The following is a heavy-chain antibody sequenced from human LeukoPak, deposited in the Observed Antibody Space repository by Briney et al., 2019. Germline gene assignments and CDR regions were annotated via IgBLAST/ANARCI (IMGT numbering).Heavy chain of an antibody. Sequence: SETLSLTCNVSGDSISHYYWNWIRQPAGKGPEWIGRIYSSGSTNYNPSLKSRVTMSVDTSKNQFSLKLSSVTAADTAVYYCATQQQLVATTFDPWGQGTLVTVSS. D-gene: IGHD6-13*01. CDR1: GDSISHYY. CDR2: IYSSGST. V-gene: IGHV4-4*07. J-gene: IGHJ5*02. CDR3: ATQQQLVATTFDP.